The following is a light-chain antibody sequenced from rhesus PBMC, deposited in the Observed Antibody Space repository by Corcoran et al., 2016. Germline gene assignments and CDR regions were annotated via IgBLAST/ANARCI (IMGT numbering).Light chain of an antibody. CDR3: QQYMRGPIT. V-gene: IGKV1-22*01. J-gene: IGKJ4*01. CDR2: KAF. Sequence: DIRMTQSPSSLSASIGDTVTISCRASQRTNTWLAWYQQKPGNAPKFLIYKAFNLPSGVPSRFSGSGSGTDFTLTFTSLESEDFAIYYCQQYMRGPITFSGGTKVELK. CDR1: QRTNTW.